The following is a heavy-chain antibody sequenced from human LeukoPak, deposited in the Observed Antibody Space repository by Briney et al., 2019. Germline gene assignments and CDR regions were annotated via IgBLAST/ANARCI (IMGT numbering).Heavy chain of an antibody. J-gene: IGHJ4*02. V-gene: IGHV3-23*01. CDR1: GFTFRSNG. D-gene: IGHD3-22*01. CDR2: ISGSGGST. Sequence: GGCLRLAWAAAGFTFRSNGMSWGSQAPGKGMEWVSAISGSGGSTYYAASVKGRFTISRDNSKNPLYLQMNSLRAEDTAVYYCAKGQPRGPPASSGYETLFDYWGQGTLVTVSS. CDR3: AKGQPRGPPASSGYETLFDY.